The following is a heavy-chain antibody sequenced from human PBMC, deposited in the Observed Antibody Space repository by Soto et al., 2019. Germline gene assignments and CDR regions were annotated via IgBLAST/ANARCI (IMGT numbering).Heavy chain of an antibody. CDR2: ISSSSSYI. D-gene: IGHD1-26*01. CDR3: AREGANRGGATGF. Sequence: EVQLVESGGGLGKPGGSLRLSCAASGFTFSYYSMNWVRQAPGKGLEWVSSISSSSSYIYYADSVKGRFTISRDNAKNSLYLQMNSLRAEDTAVYYCAREGANRGGATGFWGQGTLVTVSS. J-gene: IGHJ4*02. V-gene: IGHV3-21*01. CDR1: GFTFSYYS.